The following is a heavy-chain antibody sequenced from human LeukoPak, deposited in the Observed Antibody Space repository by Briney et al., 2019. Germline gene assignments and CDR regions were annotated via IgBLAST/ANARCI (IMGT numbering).Heavy chain of an antibody. V-gene: IGHV1-2*02. CDR2: INPNTGDT. J-gene: IGHJ6*02. Sequence: ASVKVSCKASGYTFTGYHLHWVRQAPGQGLEWVAWINPNTGDTSSPQKFRDRVTMSRDTSMRTAYMELNSLRSDDMAVYYCARDNIFMTGTGRYSERGKYGMDVWGQGTTVTVSS. CDR3: ARDNIFMTGTGRYSERGKYGMDV. CDR1: GYTFTGYH. D-gene: IGHD3-9*01.